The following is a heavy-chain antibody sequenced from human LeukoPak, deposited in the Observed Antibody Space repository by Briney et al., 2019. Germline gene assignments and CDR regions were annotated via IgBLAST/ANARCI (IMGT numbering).Heavy chain of an antibody. CDR1: GFMFDDYG. CDR2: INWNGGRT. V-gene: IGHV3-20*04. D-gene: IGHD5-12*01. J-gene: IGHJ4*02. CDR3: AKDSGYHFLDY. Sequence: GGSLRLSCAASGFMFDDYGMSWVRQAPGKGLEWVSGINWNGGRTGYADSVKGRFTISRDNAKNSLYLQMNSLRAEDTALYYCAKDSGYHFLDYWGQGTPVTVSS.